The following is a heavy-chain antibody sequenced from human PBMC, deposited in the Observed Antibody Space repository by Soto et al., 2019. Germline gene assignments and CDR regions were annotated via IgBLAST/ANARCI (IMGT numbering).Heavy chain of an antibody. CDR1: AFSLSTGGVG. D-gene: IGHD2-15*01. J-gene: IGHJ4*02. V-gene: IGHV2-5*02. Sequence: SGPTLVNPTQTLTLTCTFSAFSLSTGGVGVGWIRQPPGKALEWLALIYWDDDKRYSPSLRSRLTVTKDTSKNQVVLTLTNMDPVDTGTYFCAHRAVLCSGGTCYSHPFDSWGQGTLVTVSS. CDR2: IYWDDDK. CDR3: AHRAVLCSGGTCYSHPFDS.